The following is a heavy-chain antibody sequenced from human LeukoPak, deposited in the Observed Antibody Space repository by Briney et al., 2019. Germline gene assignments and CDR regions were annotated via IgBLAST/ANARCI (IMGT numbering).Heavy chain of an antibody. Sequence: ASVKVSCKASGYTFTGYYMHWVRQAPGQGLEWMGWINPNSGGTNYAQKFQGRVTMTRDTSISTAYMELSRLRSDDTAVYYCARVGQQLVQGTNEAFDIWGQGTMVTVSS. CDR3: ARVGQQLVQGTNEAFDI. CDR1: GYTFTGYY. CDR2: INPNSGGT. J-gene: IGHJ3*02. D-gene: IGHD6-13*01. V-gene: IGHV1-2*02.